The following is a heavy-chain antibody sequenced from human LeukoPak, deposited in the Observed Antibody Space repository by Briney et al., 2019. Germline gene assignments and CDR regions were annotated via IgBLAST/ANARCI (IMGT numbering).Heavy chain of an antibody. D-gene: IGHD4-17*01. V-gene: IGHV3-23*01. CDR3: AKDPANPRAAPYGDYSPEDY. J-gene: IGHJ4*02. CDR1: GFTFDNYR. CDR2: VNADGGNT. Sequence: PGGSLRLSCAASGFTFDNYRMSWVRQAPGKGLEWVSTVNADGGNTYYADSVKGRFTISRDNSKNTLYLQMNSLRAEDTAVYYCAKDPANPRAAPYGDYSPEDYWGQGTLATVSS.